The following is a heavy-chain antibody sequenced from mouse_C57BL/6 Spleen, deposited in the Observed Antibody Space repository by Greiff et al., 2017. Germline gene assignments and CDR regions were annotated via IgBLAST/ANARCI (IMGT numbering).Heavy chain of an antibody. Sequence: VQLQQPGAELVRPGSSVKLSCKASGYTFTSYWMDWVKQRPGQGLEWIGNIYPSDSETHYNQKFKDKATLTVDKSSSTAYMQLSSLTSEDSAVYYCARDYYGSSGLAYWGQGTLVTVSA. CDR1: GYTFTSYW. CDR3: ARDYYGSSGLAY. CDR2: IYPSDSET. V-gene: IGHV1-61*01. J-gene: IGHJ3*01. D-gene: IGHD1-1*01.